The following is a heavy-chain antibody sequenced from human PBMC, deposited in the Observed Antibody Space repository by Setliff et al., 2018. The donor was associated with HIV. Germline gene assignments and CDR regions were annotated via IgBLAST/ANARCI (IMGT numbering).Heavy chain of an antibody. CDR3: ARALAGGSGWNYFDL. CDR2: VYTTGSA. Sequence: PSETLSLTCTVSGASFIRSRYYWSWIRQPAGKGLEWIGHVYTTGSASYNPPLESRVTILEALSKNQFSLNLDSVTAADTAVYFCARALAGGSGWNYFDLWGPGTLVTVSS. CDR1: GASFIRSRYY. J-gene: IGHJ4*02. D-gene: IGHD6-19*01. V-gene: IGHV4-61*09.